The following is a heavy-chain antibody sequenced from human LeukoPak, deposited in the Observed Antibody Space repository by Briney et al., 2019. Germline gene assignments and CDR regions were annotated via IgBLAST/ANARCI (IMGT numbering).Heavy chain of an antibody. CDR2: ISWNSGSI. V-gene: IGHV3-9*01. Sequence: GGSLRLSCAASGFTFDDYAMPWVRQAPGKGLEWVSGISWNSGSIVYADSVKGRFTVSRDNAKKSLYLQMNSLRAEDTALYYCAKDHRSRGFDAFDIWGQGTMVTVSS. CDR3: AKDHRSRGFDAFDI. D-gene: IGHD2-2*01. CDR1: GFTFDDYA. J-gene: IGHJ3*02.